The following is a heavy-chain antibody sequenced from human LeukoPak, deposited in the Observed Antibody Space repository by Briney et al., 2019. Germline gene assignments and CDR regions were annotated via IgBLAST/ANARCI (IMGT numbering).Heavy chain of an antibody. V-gene: IGHV3-7*01. CDR2: IKQDGSEK. CDR1: GFTFSSYW. CDR3: ARWVRGVRIDY. D-gene: IGHD3-10*01. J-gene: IGHJ4*02. Sequence: GGSLRLSCAASGFTFSSYWMSWVRQAPGKGLEWVANIKQDGSEKYYVGSVKGRFTISRDNAKNSLYLQMNSLRAEDTAVYYCARWVRGVRIDYWGQGTLVTVSS.